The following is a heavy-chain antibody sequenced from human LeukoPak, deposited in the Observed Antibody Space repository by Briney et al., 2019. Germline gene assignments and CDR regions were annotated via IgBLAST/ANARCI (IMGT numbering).Heavy chain of an antibody. CDR2: ISGSGAGM. J-gene: IGHJ4*02. Sequence: GGSLRLSCAASGFTFSSYGMNWVRQAPGKGLEWVAAISGSGAGMYYADSVKGRFSISRDNSKNTLYLQMNSLRAEDTAVYYCAKTEAVAGFVGNYFDHWGQGTLVTVSS. D-gene: IGHD6-19*01. CDR3: AKTEAVAGFVGNYFDH. V-gene: IGHV3-23*01. CDR1: GFTFSSYG.